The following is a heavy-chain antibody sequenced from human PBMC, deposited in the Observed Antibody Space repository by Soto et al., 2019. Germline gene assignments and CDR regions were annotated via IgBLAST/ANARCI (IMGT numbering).Heavy chain of an antibody. V-gene: IGHV3-7*05. CDR1: GFTFSDYW. J-gene: IGHJ4*02. D-gene: IGHD3-10*01. CDR3: VRDSPFGSL. Sequence: PGGSLRLSCVGSGFTFSDYWMLWVRQAPGKGLEWVANIKQDDSEKYYVDSVKGRFTISRDNAKNSLYLQMNSLRAEDTAVYYCVRDSPFGSLWGQGILVTVSS. CDR2: IKQDDSEK.